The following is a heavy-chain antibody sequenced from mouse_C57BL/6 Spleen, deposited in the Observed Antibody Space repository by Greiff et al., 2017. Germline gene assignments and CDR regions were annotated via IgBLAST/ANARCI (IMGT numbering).Heavy chain of an antibody. CDR1: GFNIKDYY. CDR2: IDPEDGDT. V-gene: IGHV14-1*01. Sequence: EVQLQQSGAELVRPGASVKLSCTASGFNIKDYYMHWVKQRPEQGLEWIGRIDPEDGDTEYAPKFQGKATMTADTSSNTAYLQLSSLTSEDTAVYYCTTMDYYGSSYYFDYWGQGTTLTVSS. CDR3: TTMDYYGSSYYFDY. D-gene: IGHD1-1*01. J-gene: IGHJ2*01.